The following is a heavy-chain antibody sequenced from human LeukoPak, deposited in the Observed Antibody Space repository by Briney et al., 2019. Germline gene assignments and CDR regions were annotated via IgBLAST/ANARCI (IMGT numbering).Heavy chain of an antibody. J-gene: IGHJ5*02. CDR3: ARDNSMEDTAWWFDP. CDR1: GYTFTSYY. Sequence: ASVKVSCKASGYTFTSYYMHWVRQAPGQGLEWMGIINPSGGSTSYAQKFQGRVTMTRDMSTTTDYMELSSLRSEDTAVYYCARDNSMEDTAWWFDPWGQGTLVTVSS. V-gene: IGHV1-46*01. CDR2: INPSGGST. D-gene: IGHD1-1*01.